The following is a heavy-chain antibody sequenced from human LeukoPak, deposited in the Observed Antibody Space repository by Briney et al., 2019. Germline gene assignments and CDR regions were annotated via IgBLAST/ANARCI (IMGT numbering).Heavy chain of an antibody. D-gene: IGHD3-10*01. J-gene: IGHJ4*02. CDR2: ISGSGGST. Sequence: SGGSLRLSCAASGFTFSSYAMSWVRQAPGKGLEWVSAISGSGGSTYYADSVKGRFTISRDNSKNTLYLQMNSLRAEDTAVYYCAREYYGSGSSYYFDYWGQGTLVTVSS. CDR1: GFTFSSYA. V-gene: IGHV3-23*01. CDR3: AREYYGSGSSYYFDY.